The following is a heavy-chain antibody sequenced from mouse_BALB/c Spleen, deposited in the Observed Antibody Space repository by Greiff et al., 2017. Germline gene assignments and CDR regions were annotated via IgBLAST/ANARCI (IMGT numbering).Heavy chain of an antibody. CDR2: ISSGGGST. Sequence: EVKLVESGGGLVKPGGSLKLSCAASGFAFSSYDMSWVRQTPEKRLEWVAYISSGGGSTYYPDTVKGRFTISRDNAKNTLYLQMSSLKSEDTAMYYCARHGTTYYAMDYWGQGTSVTVAS. CDR1: GFAFSSYD. CDR3: ARHGTTYYAMDY. V-gene: IGHV5-12-1*01. D-gene: IGHD1-1*01. J-gene: IGHJ4*01.